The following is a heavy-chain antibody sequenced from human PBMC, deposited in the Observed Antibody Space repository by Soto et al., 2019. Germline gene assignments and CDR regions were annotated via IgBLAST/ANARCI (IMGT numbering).Heavy chain of an antibody. CDR2: ISGSGGST. CDR3: AKDAGDTVTTYSD. J-gene: IGHJ4*02. D-gene: IGHD4-4*01. V-gene: IGHV3-23*01. CDR1: GFTFSSYA. Sequence: EVQLLESGGGLVQPGGSLRLSCAASGFTFSSYAMSWVRQAPGKGLEWVSAISGSGGSTYYAESVKGRFTISRDNSKNRLYLQMNSLRAEDTAVYYCAKDAGDTVTTYSDWGQGTLVTVSS.